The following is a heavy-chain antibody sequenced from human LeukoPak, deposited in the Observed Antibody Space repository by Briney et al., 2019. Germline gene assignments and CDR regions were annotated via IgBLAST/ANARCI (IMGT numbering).Heavy chain of an antibody. CDR1: GYTFTGYD. J-gene: IGHJ6*02. Sequence: ASVKVSCKASGYTFTGYDINWVRQATGQGLEWMGWMNPNSGNTGYAQKFQGRVTMTRNTSISTAYMELSSLRSEDTAVYYCAIRYSSGWYTSYYYYYGMDVWGQGTTVTVSS. D-gene: IGHD6-19*01. CDR3: AIRYSSGWYTSYYYYYGMDV. CDR2: MNPNSGNT. V-gene: IGHV1-8*01.